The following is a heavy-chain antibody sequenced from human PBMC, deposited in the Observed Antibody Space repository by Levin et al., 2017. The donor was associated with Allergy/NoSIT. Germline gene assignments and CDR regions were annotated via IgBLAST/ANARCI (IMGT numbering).Heavy chain of an antibody. D-gene: IGHD5-12*01. J-gene: IGHJ6*02. Sequence: GGSLRLSCAASGFTFSDYYMSWIRQAPGKGLEWVSYISSSGSTIYYADSVKGRFTISRDNAKNSLYLQMNSLRAEDTAVYYCARPRGYSGYDYYYDGMDVWGQGTTVTVSS. CDR2: ISSSGSTI. CDR1: GFTFSDYY. CDR3: ARPRGYSGYDYYYDGMDV. V-gene: IGHV3-11*01.